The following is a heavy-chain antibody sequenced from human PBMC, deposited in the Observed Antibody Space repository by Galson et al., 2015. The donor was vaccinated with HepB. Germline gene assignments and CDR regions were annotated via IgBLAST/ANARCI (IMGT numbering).Heavy chain of an antibody. Sequence: SLRPSCPASGFTFSSSTIHWVRQAPGKGLGWAAVISSAGSNKYYADSVKGRFTTSRDNSKNTLYLQMNSLRPGDTAVYYCARDRGPSLYWYFDFWGRGTLVTVSS. J-gene: IGHJ2*01. D-gene: IGHD3-9*01. V-gene: IGHV3-30*04. CDR3: ARDRGPSLYWYFDF. CDR2: ISSAGSNK. CDR1: GFTFSSST.